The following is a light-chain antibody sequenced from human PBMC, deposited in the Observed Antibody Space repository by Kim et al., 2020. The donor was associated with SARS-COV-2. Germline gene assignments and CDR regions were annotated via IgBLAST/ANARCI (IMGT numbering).Light chain of an antibody. Sequence: QRVTISCSGSSSNIGSNTVNGYQQLPGTAPKLLIYSNNQRPSGVPDRFSGSKSGTSASLAISGLQSEDEADYYCAAWDDSLNGNYVFGTGTKVTVL. J-gene: IGLJ1*01. CDR3: AAWDDSLNGNYV. V-gene: IGLV1-44*01. CDR2: SNN. CDR1: SSNIGSNT.